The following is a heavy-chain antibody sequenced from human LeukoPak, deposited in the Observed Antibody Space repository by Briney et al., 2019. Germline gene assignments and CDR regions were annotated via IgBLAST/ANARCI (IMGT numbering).Heavy chain of an antibody. CDR1: GFTFSSYA. V-gene: IGHV3-23*01. J-gene: IGHJ4*02. CDR2: ISGSGGST. Sequence: PGGSLRLSCAASGFTFSSYAMSWVRQAPGKGLEWVSAISGSGGSTYYADSVKGRFTISRDNSKNTLYLQMNSLRAEDTAIYYCAKAVDGSYKFDYWGQGTLVTVSS. CDR3: AKAVDGSYKFDY. D-gene: IGHD1-26*01.